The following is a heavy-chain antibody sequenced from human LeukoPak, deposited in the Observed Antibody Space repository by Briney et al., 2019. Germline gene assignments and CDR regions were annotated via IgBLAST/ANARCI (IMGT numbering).Heavy chain of an antibody. CDR2: ISYDGSNK. D-gene: IGHD3-22*01. Sequence: GGSLRLSCAASGFTFSSYGMHWVRQAPGKGLEWVAVISYDGSNKYNADSVKGRFTISRDNSKNTLYLQMNSLRAGDTAVYYCFLYDTDYWGQGTLVTVSS. CDR1: GFTFSSYG. J-gene: IGHJ4*02. CDR3: FLYDTDY. V-gene: IGHV3-30*03.